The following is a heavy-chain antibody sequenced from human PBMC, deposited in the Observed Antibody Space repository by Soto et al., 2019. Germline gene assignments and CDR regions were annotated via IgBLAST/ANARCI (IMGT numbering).Heavy chain of an antibody. CDR2: ISHDGSNR. J-gene: IGHJ6*02. Sequence: GGSLRLSCAASGFTFSRYGMHWVRQAPGKGLEWVAVISHDGSNRYYADSVKGRYTISRDNSKNTLYLQMNSLRAEDTAVYYCAKDLVVPAANYYYYGMDVWGQGTTVTVSS. CDR3: AKDLVVPAANYYYYGMDV. V-gene: IGHV3-30*18. CDR1: GFTFSRYG. D-gene: IGHD2-2*01.